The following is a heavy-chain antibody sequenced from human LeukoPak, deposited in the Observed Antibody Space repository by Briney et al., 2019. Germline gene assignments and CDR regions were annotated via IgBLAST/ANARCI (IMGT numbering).Heavy chain of an antibody. J-gene: IGHJ4*02. CDR2: IYYSGST. D-gene: IGHD6-6*01. V-gene: IGHV4-59*06. CDR3: ARVEFPKAARHVLPYYFDY. CDR1: GGSISGHY. Sequence: SETLSLTCTVSGGSISGHYWSWIRQHPGKGLEWIGYIYYSGSTYYNPSLKSRVTISVDTSKNQFSLKLSSVTAADTAVYYCARVEFPKAARHVLPYYFDYWGQGTLVTVSS.